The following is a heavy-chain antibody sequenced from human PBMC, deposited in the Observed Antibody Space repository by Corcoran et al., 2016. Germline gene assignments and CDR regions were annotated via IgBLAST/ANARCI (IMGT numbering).Heavy chain of an antibody. CDR3: ARVPRMGYQLLYGALDY. D-gene: IGHD2-2*02. V-gene: IGHV4-38-2*02. Sequence: QVQLQESGPGLVKPSETLSLTCTVSGYSISSGYYWGWIRQPPGKGLEWIGSIYHSGSTYYNPSLKSRVTISVDTSKNQFSLKLSSVTAADTAVYYCARVPRMGYQLLYGALDYWGQGTLVTVSS. CDR2: IYHSGST. CDR1: GYSISSGYY. J-gene: IGHJ4*02.